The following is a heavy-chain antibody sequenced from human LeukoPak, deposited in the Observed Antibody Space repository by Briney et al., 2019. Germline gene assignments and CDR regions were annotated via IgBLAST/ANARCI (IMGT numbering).Heavy chain of an antibody. CDR2: ISGSVGRT. V-gene: IGHV3-23*01. J-gene: IGHJ4*02. D-gene: IGHD6-19*01. CDR1: GFTFSSYA. CDR3: VKDRSQAVPGTAPTDY. Sequence: GGSLRLSCAASGFTFSSYAMNWVRQAPGKGLEWISTISGSVGRTYYADSVKGRFTISRDNSKNTLYLQMNSLRAEDTAIYYCVKDRSQAVPGTAPTDYWGQGTLVTVSS.